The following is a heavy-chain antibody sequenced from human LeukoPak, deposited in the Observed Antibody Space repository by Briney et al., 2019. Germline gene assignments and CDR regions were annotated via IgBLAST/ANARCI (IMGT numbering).Heavy chain of an antibody. V-gene: IGHV3-23*01. CDR2: ISGSGGST. CDR3: AKAIAVADPSFDY. CDR1: GFTFSSYA. Sequence: GGSLRLSCSASGFTFSSYAMRWVRQAPGKGLEWVSAISGSGGSTYYADSVKGRFTISRDNSKNTLYLQMNSLRAEDTAVYYCAKAIAVADPSFDYWGQGTLVTVSS. J-gene: IGHJ4*02. D-gene: IGHD6-19*01.